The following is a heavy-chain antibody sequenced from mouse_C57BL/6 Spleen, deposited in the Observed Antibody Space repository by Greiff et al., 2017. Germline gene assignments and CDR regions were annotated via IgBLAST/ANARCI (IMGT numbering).Heavy chain of an antibody. CDR1: GFSLTSYG. D-gene: IGHD2-4*01. V-gene: IGHV2-2*01. CDR3: ARIPYYDYDDYAMDY. J-gene: IGHJ4*01. Sequence: QVQLQQSGPGLVQPSQSLSITCTVSGFSLTSYGVHWVRQSPGKGLEWLGVIWSGGSTDYNAAFISRLSISKDNSKSQVFFKMNSLQADDTAIYYCARIPYYDYDDYAMDYWGQGTSVTVSS. CDR2: IWSGGST.